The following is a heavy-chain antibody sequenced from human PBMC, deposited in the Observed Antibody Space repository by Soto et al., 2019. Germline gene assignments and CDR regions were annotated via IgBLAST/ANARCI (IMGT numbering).Heavy chain of an antibody. Sequence: GESLKISCKGSGYSFTSYWIGWVRQMPGKGLEWMGIIYPGDSDTSYSPSFQGQVTISADKSISTAYLQWSSLKASDTAMYYCATSSIAARPPGDYGMDVWGQGTTVTVSS. D-gene: IGHD6-6*01. J-gene: IGHJ6*02. CDR3: ATSSIAARPPGDYGMDV. CDR1: GYSFTSYW. CDR2: IYPGDSDT. V-gene: IGHV5-51*01.